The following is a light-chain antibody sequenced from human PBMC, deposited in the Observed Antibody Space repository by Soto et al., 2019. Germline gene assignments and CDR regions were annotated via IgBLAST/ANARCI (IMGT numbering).Light chain of an antibody. V-gene: IGKV3-15*01. Sequence: EIVMTQSPATLSVSPGERATLSCRASQSVSSNLAWYHQKPGQAPRLLIYGASTRATGIPARFSGSGSGTALTLTISSLQSEDFAVYYCQQYNNWPRTFGQGTKVEIK. CDR2: GAS. CDR1: QSVSSN. CDR3: QQYNNWPRT. J-gene: IGKJ1*01.